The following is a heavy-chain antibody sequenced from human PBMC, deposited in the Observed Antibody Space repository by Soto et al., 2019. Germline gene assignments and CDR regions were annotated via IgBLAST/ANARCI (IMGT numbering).Heavy chain of an antibody. J-gene: IGHJ4*02. D-gene: IGHD3-22*01. V-gene: IGHV3-74*01. CDR1: CLTFSSYW. Sequence: EGTLRLSCAASCLTFSSYWMHWVRQAPGKGLVWVSRINSDGSSTSYADSVKGRFIISRDNAKNTLYLQMNSLRAEDTAVYYCARPRYDSSGTPFDHWGQGT. CDR2: INSDGSST. CDR3: ARPRYDSSGTPFDH.